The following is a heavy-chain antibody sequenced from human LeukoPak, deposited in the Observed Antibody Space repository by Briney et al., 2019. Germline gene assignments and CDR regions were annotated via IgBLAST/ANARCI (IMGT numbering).Heavy chain of an antibody. Sequence: PGGSLRLSCAASGFTFSSYWMHWVRQAPAKGLVWVSRINSDGSSTSYADSVKGRFTISRDNAKNTLYLQMNSLRAEDTAVYYCARDYYYDSSGYCFDYWGQGTLVTVSS. J-gene: IGHJ4*02. D-gene: IGHD3-22*01. V-gene: IGHV3-74*01. CDR2: INSDGSST. CDR1: GFTFSSYW. CDR3: ARDYYYDSSGYCFDY.